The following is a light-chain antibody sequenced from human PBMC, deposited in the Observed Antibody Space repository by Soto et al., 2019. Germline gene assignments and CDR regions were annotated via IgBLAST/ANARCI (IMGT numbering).Light chain of an antibody. CDR2: GAS. CDR3: QRYGASPR. CDR1: QSVSSSY. V-gene: IGKV3-20*01. J-gene: IGKJ5*01. Sequence: DIVLTQSPGTLSLSPGERATLSCRASQSVSSSYLAWYQHKPGQAPRLLIYGASSRATGIPDRFSGSGSGTDFTLTINRLEPEDFAVYFCQRYGASPRFGQGTRLEIK.